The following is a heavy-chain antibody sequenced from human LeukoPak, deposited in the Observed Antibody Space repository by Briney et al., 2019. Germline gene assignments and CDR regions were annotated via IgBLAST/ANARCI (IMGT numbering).Heavy chain of an antibody. CDR3: ARRYCSSTSCYNFDY. D-gene: IGHD2-2*01. CDR2: ISSSSSYI. Sequence: GGSLRLSCAASGFTFSSYSMNWVRQAPGKGLEWVSSISSSSSYIYYADSVKGRFTISRDNARNSLYLQMNSLRAEDTAVYYCARRYCSSTSCYNFDYWGQGTLVTVSS. V-gene: IGHV3-21*01. CDR1: GFTFSSYS. J-gene: IGHJ4*02.